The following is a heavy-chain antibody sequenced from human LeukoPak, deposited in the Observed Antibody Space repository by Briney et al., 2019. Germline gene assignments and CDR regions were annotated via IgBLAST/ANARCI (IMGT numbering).Heavy chain of an antibody. J-gene: IGHJ3*01. V-gene: IGHV3-48*01. CDR3: VRVGGAFDL. Sequence: GGSLRLSCAASGFTFSSYAMNWVRQAPGKGLEWISYISSSSSTIYYADSVKGRFTISRDNAKKSLYMQMNSLRAEDTAVYYCVRVGGAFDLWGQGTRVSVSS. CDR2: ISSSSSTI. CDR1: GFTFSSYA. D-gene: IGHD3-16*01.